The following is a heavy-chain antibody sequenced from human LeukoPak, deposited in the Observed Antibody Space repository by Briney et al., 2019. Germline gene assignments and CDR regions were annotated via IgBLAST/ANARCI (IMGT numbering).Heavy chain of an antibody. D-gene: IGHD6-13*01. V-gene: IGHV3-23*01. J-gene: IGHJ4*02. CDR2: ISGRGGRT. Sequence: SGGSLSLSCAASGFTLSSYAMLCVPEAPGEGLEWVSAISGRGGRTYYADSVKGRLTISRDNSKNPLYLQMNSLRAEDTAVYYCAKRIAAAIDYWGQGTLVTVSS. CDR1: GFTLSSYA. CDR3: AKRIAAAIDY.